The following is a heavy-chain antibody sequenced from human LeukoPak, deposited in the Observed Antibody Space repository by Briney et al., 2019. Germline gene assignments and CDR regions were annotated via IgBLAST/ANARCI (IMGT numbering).Heavy chain of an antibody. Sequence: SETLSLTCAVYGGSFSGYYWSWIRQPPGKGLEWIGEINHSGSTNYNPSLKSRVTISVDTSKNQFSLKLSSVTAADTAVYYCASSPKGDITAAAAGYGMDVWGQGTTVTVSS. V-gene: IGHV4-34*01. D-gene: IGHD6-13*01. J-gene: IGHJ6*02. CDR2: INHSGST. CDR1: GGSFSGYY. CDR3: ASSPKGDITAAAAGYGMDV.